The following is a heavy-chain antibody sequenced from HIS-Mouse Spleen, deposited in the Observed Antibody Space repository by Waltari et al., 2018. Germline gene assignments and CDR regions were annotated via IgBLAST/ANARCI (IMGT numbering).Heavy chain of an antibody. V-gene: IGHV4-39*07. CDR1: GGSISSSSYY. CDR2: IYYSGST. CDR3: AREIPYSSSWYDWYFDL. D-gene: IGHD6-13*01. Sequence: QLQLQESGPGLVKPSETLSLTCTVSGGSISSSSYYWGWIRQPPGKGLEWIGSIYYSGSTCYNPSLKSPVTISGDTSKNQFPLKLSSVTAAETAVYYCAREIPYSSSWYDWYFDLWGRGTLVTVSS. J-gene: IGHJ2*01.